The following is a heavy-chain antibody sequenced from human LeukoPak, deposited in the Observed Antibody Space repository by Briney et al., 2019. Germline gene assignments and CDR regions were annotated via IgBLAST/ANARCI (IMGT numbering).Heavy chain of an antibody. D-gene: IGHD6-25*01. CDR1: GDSISRSTYY. CDR2: VYYGRSP. V-gene: IGHV4-39*02. Sequence: SETLSLTCTVSGDSISRSTYYWAWIRQPPGKGLEWIGSVYYGRSPYFNPSLESRATMSVDTSKNHFSLKMSSVTAADTAVYYCARSSGTGTFSYWGQGTLVTVSS. J-gene: IGHJ4*02. CDR3: ARSSGTGTFSY.